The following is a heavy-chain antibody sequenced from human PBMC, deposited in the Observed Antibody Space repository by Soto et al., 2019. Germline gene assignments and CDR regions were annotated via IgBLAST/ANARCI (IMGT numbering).Heavy chain of an antibody. V-gene: IGHV4-4*01. J-gene: IGHJ6*02. CDR2: IYHSGST. Sequence: QVQLQESGPGLVKPTGTLSLTCAVSGGSISSSNWWSWVRQPPGKGLEWIGEIYHSGSTNYNPSLKSRVTISVDKSKNQFSLKLSSVTAADMAVHSCARGGYYDFWSGYNADNYYSYGMDVWGQGTTVTVSS. CDR3: ARGGYYDFWSGYNADNYYSYGMDV. D-gene: IGHD3-3*01. CDR1: GGSISSSNW.